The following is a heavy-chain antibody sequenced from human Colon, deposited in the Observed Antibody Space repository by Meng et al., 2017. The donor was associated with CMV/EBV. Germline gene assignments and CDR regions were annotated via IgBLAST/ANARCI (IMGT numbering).Heavy chain of an antibody. Sequence: QITRNASGPTLVKPTQTPTLTCTFSGFSFTTDKAGVGWIRHPPGKALEWLALIYWDDDTRYSPSLKTRLTITRDTSKNQVILTMTNMDPADTATYYCVHRSYSGQDDYWGQGALVTVSS. D-gene: IGHD5-12*01. CDR1: GFSFTTDKAG. J-gene: IGHJ4*02. CDR2: IYWDDDT. V-gene: IGHV2-5*02. CDR3: VHRSYSGQDDY.